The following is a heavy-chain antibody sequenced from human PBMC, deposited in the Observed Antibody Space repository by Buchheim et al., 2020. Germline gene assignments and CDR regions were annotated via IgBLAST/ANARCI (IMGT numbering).Heavy chain of an antibody. CDR2: INPSGGST. V-gene: IGHV1-46*01. D-gene: IGHD3-10*01. Sequence: QVQLVQSGAEVKKPGASVKVSCKASGYTFTSYYMHWVRQAPGQGLEWMGIINPSGGSTSYAQKFQGRVTMTRDTSTSKVYMELSSLRSEDTAVYYCARESFTGGSGSYPPYDYWGQGTL. CDR3: ARESFTGGSGSYPPYDY. J-gene: IGHJ4*02. CDR1: GYTFTSYY.